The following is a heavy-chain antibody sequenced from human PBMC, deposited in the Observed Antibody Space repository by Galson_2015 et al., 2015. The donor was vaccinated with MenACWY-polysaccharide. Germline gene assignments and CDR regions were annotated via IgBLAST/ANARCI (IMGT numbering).Heavy chain of an antibody. CDR2: IKQDGSEK. CDR3: ARDPGFYGDPNEDYYGMDV. V-gene: IGHV3-7*01. Sequence: SLRLSCAASGFTFSSYWMSWVRQAPGKGLEWVANIKQDGSEKYYVDSVKGRFTISRDNAKNSLYLQMNSLRAEDTAVYYCARDPGFYGDPNEDYYGMDVWGQGTTVTVSS. J-gene: IGHJ6*02. CDR1: GFTFSSYW. D-gene: IGHD4-17*01.